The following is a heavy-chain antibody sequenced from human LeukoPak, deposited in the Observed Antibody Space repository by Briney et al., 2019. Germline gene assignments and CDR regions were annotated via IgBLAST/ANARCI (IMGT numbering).Heavy chain of an antibody. Sequence: SETLSLTCAVYGGSLTNYYRSWIRQPPGKGLEWIGKFNHRGSTYYSPSLKSRVTISVDTSKNQFSLRLTSVTAADTAVYYCARPVYCSSTTCAGPFHIWGQGTMVTVSS. CDR2: FNHRGST. J-gene: IGHJ3*02. CDR1: GGSLTNYY. D-gene: IGHD2-2*01. CDR3: ARPVYCSSTTCAGPFHI. V-gene: IGHV4-34*01.